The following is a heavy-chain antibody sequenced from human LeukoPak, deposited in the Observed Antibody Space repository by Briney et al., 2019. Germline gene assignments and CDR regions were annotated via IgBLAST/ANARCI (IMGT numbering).Heavy chain of an antibody. D-gene: IGHD4-17*01. CDR2: IYYSGST. J-gene: IGHJ4*02. CDR3: ARDDYGDYGYFDY. Sequence: PSETLPPTCTVSGGSISSYYWSWIRQPPGRGLEWIGYIYYSGSTNYNPSLKSRVTISVDTSKNQFSLKLSSVTAADTAVYYCARDDYGDYGYFDYWGQGTLVTVSS. V-gene: IGHV4-59*01. CDR1: GGSISSYY.